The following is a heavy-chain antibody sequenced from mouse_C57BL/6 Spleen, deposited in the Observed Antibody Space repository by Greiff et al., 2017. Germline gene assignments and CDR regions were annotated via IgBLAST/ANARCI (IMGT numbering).Heavy chain of an antibody. V-gene: IGHV1-42*01. J-gene: IGHJ4*01. CDR3: ARSGSSLYAMDY. CDR1: GYSFTGYY. Sequence: QLQQSGPELVKPGASVKISCKASGYSFTGYYMNWVKQSPEKSLEWIGEINPSTGGTTYNQKFKAKATLTVDKSSSTAYMQLKSLTSEDSAVYYCARSGSSLYAMDYWGQGTSVTVSS. CDR2: INPSTGGT. D-gene: IGHD1-1*01.